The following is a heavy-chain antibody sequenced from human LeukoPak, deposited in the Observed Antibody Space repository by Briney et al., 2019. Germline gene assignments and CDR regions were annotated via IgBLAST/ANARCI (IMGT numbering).Heavy chain of an antibody. CDR1: GFTFSSYS. D-gene: IGHD6-13*01. CDR2: ISSSSSYI. V-gene: IGHV3-21*01. Sequence: GGSLRLSCAASGFTFSSYSMNWVRQAPGKGLQWVSSISSSSSYIYYADSVKGRFTISRDNAKNSLYLQMNSLRAEDAAVYYCARADGSFTTPFDYWGQGTLVTVSS. CDR3: ARADGSFTTPFDY. J-gene: IGHJ4*02.